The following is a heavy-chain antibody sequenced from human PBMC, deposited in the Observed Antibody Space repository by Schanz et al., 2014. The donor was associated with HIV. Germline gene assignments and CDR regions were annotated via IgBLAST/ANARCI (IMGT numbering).Heavy chain of an antibody. CDR1: GGSFSGYY. Sequence: QVQLQQWGAGLLKPSETLSLTCAVYGGSFSGYYWTWIRQPPGKGLEWIGKINHSGNTNYNPSLKGRVTISVDTSKNQFSLKMTSVTAADTAVYYCARGDAWVAADYWGQGTLVTVSS. D-gene: IGHD1-26*01. CDR2: INHSGNT. J-gene: IGHJ4*02. V-gene: IGHV4-34*02. CDR3: ARGDAWVAADY.